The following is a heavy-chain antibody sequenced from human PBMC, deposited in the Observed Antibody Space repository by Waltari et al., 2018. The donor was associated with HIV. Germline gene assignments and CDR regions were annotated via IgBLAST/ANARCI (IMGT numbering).Heavy chain of an antibody. CDR2: IKYDGSSA. CDR1: GFIFSSYW. V-gene: IGHV3-74*01. Sequence: EVQLVESGGGLVQPGGSLRLSCAATGFIFSSYWMHWVRQVPGKGLGWVSRIKYDGSSATYADSVKGRFTISRDNAKKTLYLQRNSLRAEDTAVYYCARVEVVISSPWYWYFDLWGRGTLVTVSS. J-gene: IGHJ2*01. D-gene: IGHD3-3*01. CDR3: ARVEVVISSPWYWYFDL.